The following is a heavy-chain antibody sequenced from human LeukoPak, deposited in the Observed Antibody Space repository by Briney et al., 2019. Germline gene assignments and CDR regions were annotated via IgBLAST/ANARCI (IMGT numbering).Heavy chain of an antibody. D-gene: IGHD3-10*01. V-gene: IGHV3-64D*06. J-gene: IGHJ4*02. CDR2: ISSNGGST. Sequence: GGSLRLSCSASGFTFSSYAMHWVRQAPGKGLEYVSAISSNGGSTYYADSVKGRFTISRDNPKNTLYLQMSSLRAEGTAVYYCVKDCSYYYGSGSPLDYWGQGTLVTVSS. CDR3: VKDCSYYYGSGSPLDY. CDR1: GFTFSSYA.